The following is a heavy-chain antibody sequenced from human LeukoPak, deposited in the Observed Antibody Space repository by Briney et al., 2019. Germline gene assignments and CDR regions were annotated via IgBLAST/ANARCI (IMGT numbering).Heavy chain of an antibody. V-gene: IGHV3-48*01. CDR3: ARDDSSGYFFDQ. D-gene: IGHD3-22*01. CDR1: GFTFSSYS. Sequence: PGGSLRLSCAASGFTFSSYSMNWVRQAPGKGLGWVSYISSTGSIIYYADSVKGRFTISRDNAKKSLYLQMNRMRAEDTAVYYCARDDSSGYFFDQWGQGTLVTVSS. J-gene: IGHJ4*02. CDR2: ISSTGSII.